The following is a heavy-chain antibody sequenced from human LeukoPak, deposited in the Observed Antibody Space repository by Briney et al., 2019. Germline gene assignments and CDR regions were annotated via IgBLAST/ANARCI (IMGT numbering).Heavy chain of an antibody. D-gene: IGHD6-19*01. J-gene: IGHJ4*02. Sequence: ETLSLTCTVSGGSISSYYWSWVRQAPGKGLEWVSTSGSGGSPFYADSVKGRFTISRDNSRNTLYLQMNSLRVEDTAVYYCAKGGSGWYPGFDYWGQGILVTVSS. CDR1: GGSISSYY. V-gene: IGHV3-23*01. CDR3: AKGGSGWYPGFDY. CDR2: SGSGGSP.